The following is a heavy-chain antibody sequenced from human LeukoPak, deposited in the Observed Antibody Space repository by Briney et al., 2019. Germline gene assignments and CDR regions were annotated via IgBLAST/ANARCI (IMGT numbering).Heavy chain of an antibody. CDR3: AERTAARWFDP. Sequence: SETLSLTCAVYGGSFSGYYWSWIRQPPGKGLEWIGEINHSGSSNYSPSLKSRVTISVDTSKKQFSLMLGSVTAADTAVYYCAERTAARWFDPWGQGTLVTVSS. CDR1: GGSFSGYY. CDR2: INHSGSS. D-gene: IGHD6-6*01. V-gene: IGHV4-34*01. J-gene: IGHJ5*02.